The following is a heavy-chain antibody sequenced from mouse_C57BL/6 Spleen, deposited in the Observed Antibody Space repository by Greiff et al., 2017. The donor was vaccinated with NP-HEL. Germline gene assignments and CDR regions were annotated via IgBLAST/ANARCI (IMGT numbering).Heavy chain of an antibody. CDR2: IRLKSDNYAT. V-gene: IGHV6-3*01. D-gene: IGHD3-3*01. CDR3: TGRGTGWFAY. Sequence: DVKLVESGGGLVQPGGSMKLSCVASGFTFSNYWMNWVRQSPEKGLEWVAQIRLKSDNYATHYAESVKGRFTISRDDSKSSVYLQMNNLRAEDTGIYYCTGRGTGWFAYWGQGTLVTVSA. J-gene: IGHJ3*01. CDR1: GFTFSNYW.